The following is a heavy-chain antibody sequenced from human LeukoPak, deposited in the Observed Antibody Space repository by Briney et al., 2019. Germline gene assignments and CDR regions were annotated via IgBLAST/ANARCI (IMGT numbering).Heavy chain of an antibody. Sequence: GGSLRLSCAASGFIFSNYYLVWVRQAPGKGLELISGIGANGGATYYADSVKGRFTISRDNSRETLYLHMDGLRADDTAVYYCGRDPNGDYLGAFDFWGQGTTFSVSS. J-gene: IGHJ3*01. CDR3: GRDPNGDYLGAFDF. D-gene: IGHD4-17*01. CDR2: IGANGGAT. V-gene: IGHV3-23*01. CDR1: GFIFSNYY.